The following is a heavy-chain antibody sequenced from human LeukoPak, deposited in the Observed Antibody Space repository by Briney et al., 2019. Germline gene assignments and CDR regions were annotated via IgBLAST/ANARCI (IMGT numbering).Heavy chain of an antibody. Sequence: GGSLRLSCAASGFTFNSYGVTWVRQAPGKGLEWVAIISYDGNDKDYADSVRGRFTISRDNSKNTLYLQMNSLRGEDTAVYYCAKSTAPAGYYLDYWGQGILVTVSS. CDR2: ISYDGNDK. D-gene: IGHD2-2*01. J-gene: IGHJ4*02. CDR3: AKSTAPAGYYLDY. V-gene: IGHV3-30*18. CDR1: GFTFNSYG.